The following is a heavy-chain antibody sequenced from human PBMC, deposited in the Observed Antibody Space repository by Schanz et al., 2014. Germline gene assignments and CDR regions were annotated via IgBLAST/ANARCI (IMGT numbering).Heavy chain of an antibody. D-gene: IGHD6-19*01. Sequence: EVQLLESGGGLAQPGGSLRLACAASGFNFNTYAMSWVRQAPGKGLEWVSSISSSSMYIYQADSMRGRFTISRDNAKNSLYLQVNNLSAEDTAVYYCVRDKKGFVAVAGRAAFDYWGQGTLVTVSS. CDR3: VRDKKGFVAVAGRAAFDY. CDR1: GFNFNTYA. CDR2: ISSSSMYI. J-gene: IGHJ4*02. V-gene: IGHV3-21*02.